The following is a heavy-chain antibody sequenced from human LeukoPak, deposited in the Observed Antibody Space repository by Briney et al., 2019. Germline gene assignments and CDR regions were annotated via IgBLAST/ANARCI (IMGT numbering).Heavy chain of an antibody. CDR3: ARGVGTLITRNWFDP. J-gene: IGHJ5*02. CDR1: GGSFSGYY. V-gene: IGHV4-34*01. CDR2: INHSGNT. D-gene: IGHD1-26*01. Sequence: PSETLSLTCAVYGGSFSGYYWSWIRQPPGRGLEWIGEINHSGNTYYNPSLKSRVTISVDRSKNQFSLKLSSVTAADTAVYYCARGVGTLITRNWFDPWGQGTLVTVSS.